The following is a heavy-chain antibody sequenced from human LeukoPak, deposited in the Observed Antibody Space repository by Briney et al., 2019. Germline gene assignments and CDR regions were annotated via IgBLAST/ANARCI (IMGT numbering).Heavy chain of an antibody. V-gene: IGHV4-61*01. CDR1: GGSVRSDMSH. Sequence: SETLSLTCSVSGGSVRSDMSHWSWIRQPPGKGLEWIGYVHYSGSANYNPSLESRVTMSLDHSKNQFSLDLTSVTSADTAVYYCAREVQYCSSTSCYHGVDYWGQGTLVTVSS. J-gene: IGHJ4*02. CDR3: AREVQYCSSTSCYHGVDY. CDR2: VHYSGSA. D-gene: IGHD2-2*01.